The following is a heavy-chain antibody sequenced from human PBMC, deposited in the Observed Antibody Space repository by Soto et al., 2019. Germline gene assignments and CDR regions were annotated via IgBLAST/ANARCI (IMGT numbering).Heavy chain of an antibody. CDR2: IDTSGST. CDR1: GGCMSNYY. CDR3: ARGGQDFWSGPFDY. D-gene: IGHD3-3*01. V-gene: IGHV4-4*07. J-gene: IGHJ4*02. Sequence: EPLSLTCTVSGGCMSNYYCNWIRQPAGKGLEWIGRIDTSGSTNYNPSLKSRVTMSVDTSKQEFSLKLSSVTAADTALYYCARGGQDFWSGPFDYWGRGALVTVSS.